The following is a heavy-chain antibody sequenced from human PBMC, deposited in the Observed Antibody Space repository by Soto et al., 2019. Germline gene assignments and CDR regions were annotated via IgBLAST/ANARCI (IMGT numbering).Heavy chain of an antibody. J-gene: IGHJ4*02. CDR3: ARSTRHDMIVDLFDY. CDR2: IIPIFGTA. CDR1: GGTFSSYA. V-gene: IGHV1-69*13. D-gene: IGHD3-22*01. Sequence: GASVKVSCKASGGTFSSYAISWVRQAPGQGLEWMGGIIPIFGTANYAQKFQGRVTITADESTSTAYMELSSLRSEDTAVYYCARSTRHDMIVDLFDYWGQGTLVTAPQ.